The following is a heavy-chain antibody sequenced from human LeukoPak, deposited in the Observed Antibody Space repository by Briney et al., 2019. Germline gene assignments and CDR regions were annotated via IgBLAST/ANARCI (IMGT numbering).Heavy chain of an antibody. CDR2: ISGSGGST. CDR1: GFTFSSYA. D-gene: IGHD2-15*01. CDR3: AKDKSRYCSGGSCYSGIDY. V-gene: IGHV3-23*01. J-gene: IGHJ4*02. Sequence: PGGSLRLSCAASGFTFSSYAMSWVRQAPGKGLEWVSAISGSGGSTYYADSVKGRFTISRDNSKNTLYLQMNSLRAEDTAVYYCAKDKSRYCSGGSCYSGIDYWGQGTLVTVSS.